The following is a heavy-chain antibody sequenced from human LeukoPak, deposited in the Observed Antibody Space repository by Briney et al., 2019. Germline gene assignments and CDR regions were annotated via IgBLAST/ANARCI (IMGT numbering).Heavy chain of an antibody. D-gene: IGHD6-19*01. V-gene: IGHV3-33*01. CDR1: GFTFSNYA. CDR2: IWDDGSNK. CDR3: ARGLASSNGWYGVLDY. Sequence: GGSLRLSCAASGFTFSNYAMHWVRQAPGKGLEWVTVIWDDGSNKYHAESVRGRITTSRDNSKNTLCLHMNSLKVDDTAIYYCARGLASSNGWYGVLDYWGQGTLVTVSS. J-gene: IGHJ4*02.